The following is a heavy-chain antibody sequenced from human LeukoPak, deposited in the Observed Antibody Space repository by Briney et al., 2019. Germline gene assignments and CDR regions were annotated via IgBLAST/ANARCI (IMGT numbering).Heavy chain of an antibody. D-gene: IGHD3-3*01. J-gene: IGHJ4*02. CDR1: GFSFNTYW. Sequence: GSLRLSCAASGFSFNTYWMSWVRQAPGKGLEWVANINLDESKKYYVDSVKGRFTISRDNAKTSLYLQMNSLRAEDTAIYYCARLRFLEWLLYGPPDYWGQGTLVTVSS. CDR2: INLDESKK. CDR3: ARLRFLEWLLYGPPDY. V-gene: IGHV3-7*03.